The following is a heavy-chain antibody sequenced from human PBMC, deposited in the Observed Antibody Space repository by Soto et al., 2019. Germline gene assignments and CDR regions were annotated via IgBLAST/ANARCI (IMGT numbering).Heavy chain of an antibody. CDR1: GYAFTTYG. Sequence: QVQLVESGAEVKKPGASVKVSCKGSGYAFTTYGITWVRQAPGQGLEWMGWISAHNGNTNYAQKLQGRVTVTRDTSTSTAYMELRSLRSDDTAVYYCARGRYGDYWGQGALVTVSS. CDR3: ARGRYGDY. J-gene: IGHJ4*02. D-gene: IGHD1-1*01. V-gene: IGHV1-18*01. CDR2: ISAHNGNT.